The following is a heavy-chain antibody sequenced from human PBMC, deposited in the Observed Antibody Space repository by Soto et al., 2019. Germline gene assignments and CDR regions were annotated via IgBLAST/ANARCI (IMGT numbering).Heavy chain of an antibody. V-gene: IGHV3-23*01. D-gene: IGHD2-2*01. CDR1: GFTFSSYA. Sequence: EVQLLESGGGLVQPGGSLRLSCAASGFTFSSYAMSWVRQAPGKGLEWVSAISGSGGSTYYADSVKGRFTISRDNAKNSLYLQMNSLRAEDTAVYYCARHCSSTSCHGGYYYYGMDVWGQGTTVTVSS. CDR3: ARHCSSTSCHGGYYYYGMDV. J-gene: IGHJ6*02. CDR2: ISGSGGST.